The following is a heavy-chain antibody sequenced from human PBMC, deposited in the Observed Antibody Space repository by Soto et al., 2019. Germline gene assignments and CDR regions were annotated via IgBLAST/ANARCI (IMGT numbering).Heavy chain of an antibody. D-gene: IGHD3-22*01. J-gene: IGHJ4*02. CDR3: ALRSMAVVPEY. V-gene: IGHV4-59*01. CDR1: GDSISSYY. CDR2: LYYGRSA. Sequence: QVQLQESGPGLVKPSETLSLTCAVSGDSISSYYCMWIRQPPGKGLESIGYLYYGRSANYNPSLNSRVTLSVDTSTNQCSLTLSSMTAADTDVYYCALRSMAVVPEYWGQGTLVTVSS.